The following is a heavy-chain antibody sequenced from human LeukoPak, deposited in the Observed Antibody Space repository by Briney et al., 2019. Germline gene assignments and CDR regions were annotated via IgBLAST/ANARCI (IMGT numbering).Heavy chain of an antibody. J-gene: IGHJ4*02. CDR1: GGSISNYW. CDR2: VFDSGGT. D-gene: IGHD6-13*01. Sequence: PSETLSLTCTVSGGSISNYWWSWIRQPPGKGLEWIGYVFDSGGTNYNPSLKGRVTISVDTSKKQFSLKLCSVTAADTAVYYCARGYSSSWNYFDYWGQGTLVTVSS. CDR3: ARGYSSSWNYFDY. V-gene: IGHV4-59*01.